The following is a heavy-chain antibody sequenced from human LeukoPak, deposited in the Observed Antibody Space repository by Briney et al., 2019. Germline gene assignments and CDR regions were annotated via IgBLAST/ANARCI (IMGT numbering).Heavy chain of an antibody. J-gene: IGHJ6*03. CDR1: GGTFSSYA. CDR2: IIPIFGTA. CDR3: ASTTAMGPYYYYMDV. V-gene: IGHV1-69*13. D-gene: IGHD5-18*01. Sequence: ASVKVSCKASGGTFSSYAISWVRQAPGQGLEWMGGIIPIFGTANYAQKFQGRVTITADESTSTAYMELSSLRSEDTAVYYCASTTAMGPYYYYMDVWGKGTTVTVPS.